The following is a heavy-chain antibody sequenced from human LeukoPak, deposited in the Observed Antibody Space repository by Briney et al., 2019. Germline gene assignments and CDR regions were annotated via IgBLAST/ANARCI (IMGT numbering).Heavy chain of an antibody. V-gene: IGHV3-33*01. D-gene: IGHD6-19*01. CDR1: GFTLSSYG. CDR2: IWYDGSNK. CDR3: ARTSGWYASYYFDY. J-gene: IGHJ4*02. Sequence: GGSLRLSCAASGFTLSSYGMHWVRQAPGKGLEWVAVIWYDGSNKYYADSVKGRFTISRDNSKNTLYLQMNSPRAEDTAVYYCARTSGWYASYYFDYWGQGTLVTVSS.